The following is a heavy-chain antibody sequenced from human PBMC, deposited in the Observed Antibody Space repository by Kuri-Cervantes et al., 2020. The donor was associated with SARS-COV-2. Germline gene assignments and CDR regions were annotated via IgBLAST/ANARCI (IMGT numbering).Heavy chain of an antibody. CDR1: GYSISSGYY. CDR3: ARRSYYDFFTGYYIPFYMDV. Sequence: SETLCLTCGVSGYSISSGYYWGWIRQPPGKGLEWVGSIYHSGSTYYNPSLKSRVTISVDTSKNQFSLKLSSVTAADTAVYYCARRSYYDFFTGYYIPFYMDVWGKGTTVTVSS. D-gene: IGHD3-9*01. CDR2: IYHSGST. V-gene: IGHV4-38-2*01. J-gene: IGHJ6*03.